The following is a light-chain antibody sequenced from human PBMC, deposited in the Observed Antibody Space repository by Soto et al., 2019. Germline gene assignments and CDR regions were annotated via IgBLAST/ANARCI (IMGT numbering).Light chain of an antibody. CDR1: QSVSSSY. Sequence: EIVLTQSPGTLSLSPGDRATLSCRASQSVSSSYLAWYQQKPGQAPGLLIYGASSRATGIPDRFSGSGSGTDFTLTISSLEPEDSAVYYCQQRHMWPITFGQGTRLEIK. J-gene: IGKJ5*01. CDR2: GAS. V-gene: IGKV3D-20*02. CDR3: QQRHMWPIT.